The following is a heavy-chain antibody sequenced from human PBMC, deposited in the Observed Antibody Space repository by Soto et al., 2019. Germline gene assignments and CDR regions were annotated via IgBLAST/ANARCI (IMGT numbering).Heavy chain of an antibody. CDR1: GFTFSSYS. J-gene: IGHJ6*03. D-gene: IGHD3-9*01. Sequence: GGSLRLSCAASGFTFSSYSMNWVRQAPGKGLEWVSYISSSSSTIYYADSVKGRFTISRDNAKNSLYLQMNSLRAEDTAVYYCASSAKHYDILTGYSKSYYMDVWGKGTTVTVSS. V-gene: IGHV3-48*01. CDR3: ASSAKHYDILTGYSKSYYMDV. CDR2: ISSSSSTI.